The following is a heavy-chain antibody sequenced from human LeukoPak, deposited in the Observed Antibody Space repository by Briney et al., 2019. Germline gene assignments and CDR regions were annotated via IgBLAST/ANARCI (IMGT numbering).Heavy chain of an antibody. CDR3: ALPGALEGY. D-gene: IGHD1-1*01. CDR2: ISGSGGST. Sequence: GGPLRLSCAASGFTFSSYAMSWIRQAPGKGLEWVSAISGSGGSTYYADSVKGRFTISRDNSKNTLYLQMNSLRAEDTAVYYCALPGALEGYWGQGTLVTVSS. J-gene: IGHJ4*02. CDR1: GFTFSSYA. V-gene: IGHV3-23*01.